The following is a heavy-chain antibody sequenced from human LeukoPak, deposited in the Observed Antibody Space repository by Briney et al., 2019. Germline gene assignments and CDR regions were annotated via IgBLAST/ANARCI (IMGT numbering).Heavy chain of an antibody. D-gene: IGHD6-13*01. Sequence: SVKVSCKASGATFSSYTISWVRQAPGQGLEWMGRIIPILGIANYAQKFQGRVTITTDESTSKAYMELSSLRSEDTAVYYCARDLGQHNWFDPWGQGTLVTVSS. CDR1: GATFSSYT. CDR2: IIPILGIA. CDR3: ARDLGQHNWFDP. V-gene: IGHV1-69*16. J-gene: IGHJ5*02.